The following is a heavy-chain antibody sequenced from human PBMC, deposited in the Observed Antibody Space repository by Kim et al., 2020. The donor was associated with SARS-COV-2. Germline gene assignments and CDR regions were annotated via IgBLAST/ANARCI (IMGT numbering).Heavy chain of an antibody. Sequence: GGSLRLSCAASGFTFSSYAMSWVRQAPGKGPEWVSLVSGSGGSTYHADSVKGRFAISRDNSKKTLYLQMNSLRAEDTALYYCAKGASNNWSFFAYWGQG. CDR2: VSGSGGST. CDR3: AKGASNNWSFFAY. D-gene: IGHD1-1*01. CDR1: GFTFSSYA. J-gene: IGHJ4*02. V-gene: IGHV3-23*01.